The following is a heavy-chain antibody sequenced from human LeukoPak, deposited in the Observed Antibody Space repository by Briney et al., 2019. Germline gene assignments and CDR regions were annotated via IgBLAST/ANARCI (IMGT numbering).Heavy chain of an antibody. J-gene: IGHJ6*03. D-gene: IGHD2-2*01. CDR2: IKPNSGDT. CDR3: ARADSVPAGDYHYCYTDV. CDR1: GFTLTDY. V-gene: IGHV1-2*02. Sequence: ASVKVSCKASGFTLTDYIHWVRQDPRQGLQWMGWIKPNSGDTDYAQKFQGRVTMTRDTSISTVYMELSSLRSDDTAVYYCARADSVPAGDYHYCYTDVWGKGTTVTVSS.